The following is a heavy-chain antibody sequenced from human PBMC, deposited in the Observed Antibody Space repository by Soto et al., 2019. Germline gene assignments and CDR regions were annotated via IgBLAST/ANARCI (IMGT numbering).Heavy chain of an antibody. CDR1: GYSFTSYW. V-gene: IGHV5-51*01. CDR3: ARRGYCSGGSCWVTPGNWFDP. Sequence: GESLKISCKGSGYSFTSYWIGWVRQMPGKGLEWMGIIYPGDSDTRYSPSFQGQVTISADKSIGTAYLQWSSLKASDTAMYYCARRGYCSGGSCWVTPGNWFDPWGQGTLVTVSS. CDR2: IYPGDSDT. J-gene: IGHJ5*02. D-gene: IGHD2-15*01.